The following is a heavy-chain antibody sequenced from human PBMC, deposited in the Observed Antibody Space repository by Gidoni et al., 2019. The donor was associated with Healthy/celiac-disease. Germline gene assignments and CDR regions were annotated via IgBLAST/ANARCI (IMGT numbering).Heavy chain of an antibody. CDR2: IWYDGSNK. Sequence: QVQLVESGGGVVQPGRSLRLSCAASGFPFSSYGMHWVRQAPGKGLEWGAVIWYDGSNKYYADSVKGRFTISRDNSKNTLYLQMNSLRAEDTAVYYCAREGSYYYYGMDVWGQGTTVTVSS. J-gene: IGHJ6*02. CDR1: GFPFSSYG. CDR3: AREGSYYYYGMDV. V-gene: IGHV3-33*01.